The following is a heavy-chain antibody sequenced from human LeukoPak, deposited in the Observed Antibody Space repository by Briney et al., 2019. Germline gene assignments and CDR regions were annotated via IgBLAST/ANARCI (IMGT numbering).Heavy chain of an antibody. CDR1: GGSISSYY. Sequence: SETLSLTYTVSGGSISSYYWSWIRQPPGKGLEWIGDIYYSGSTNYNPSLQSRVTISVDASKNQFSLNLSSVTAADTAVYYCAREWYDILTGHDHYFDYWGQGTLITVSS. D-gene: IGHD3-9*01. J-gene: IGHJ4*02. V-gene: IGHV4-59*01. CDR3: AREWYDILTGHDHYFDY. CDR2: IYYSGST.